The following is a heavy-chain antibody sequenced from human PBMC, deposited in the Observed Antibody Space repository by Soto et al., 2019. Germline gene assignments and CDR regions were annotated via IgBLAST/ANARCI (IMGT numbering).Heavy chain of an antibody. D-gene: IGHD5-12*01. Sequence: SVKVSCKASGGTFNNYPITWVRQAPGQGLEWTGGSIPIFGTANYAQKFQGRVTISVDESTSTAYMELSSLRSEDTAVYYCARGRGYSGDDHYYYFDMDVWGQGTTVTVSS. CDR3: ARGRGYSGDDHYYYFDMDV. CDR1: GGTFNNYP. CDR2: SIPIFGTA. V-gene: IGHV1-69*13. J-gene: IGHJ6*02.